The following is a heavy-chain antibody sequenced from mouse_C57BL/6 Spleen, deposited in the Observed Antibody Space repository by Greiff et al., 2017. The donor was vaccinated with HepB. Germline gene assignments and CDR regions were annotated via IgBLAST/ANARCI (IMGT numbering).Heavy chain of an antibody. Sequence: QVTLKVSGPGILQPSQTLSLTCSFSGFSLSTFGMGVGWIRQPSGKGLEWLAHIWWDDDKYNNPALKSRLTISKDTSTNQVFLKIAHVDTADTATYYCARIDDGYYLYYFDYWGQGTTLTVSS. CDR1: GFSLSTFGMG. D-gene: IGHD2-3*01. CDR2: IWWDDDK. CDR3: ARIDDGYYLYYFDY. J-gene: IGHJ2*01. V-gene: IGHV8-8*01.